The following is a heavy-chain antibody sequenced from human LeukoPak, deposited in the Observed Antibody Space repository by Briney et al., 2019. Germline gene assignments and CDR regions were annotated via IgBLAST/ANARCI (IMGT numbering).Heavy chain of an antibody. Sequence: SETLSLTCTVSGGSISSYYWSWIRQPPGKGLEWIGYIYYSGSTNYNPSLKSRVTISVDTSKNQFSLKLSSVTAADTAVYYCATYCSSTSCHNAFDIWGQGTMVTVSS. V-gene: IGHV4-59*08. J-gene: IGHJ3*02. CDR2: IYYSGST. CDR1: GGSISSYY. D-gene: IGHD2-2*01. CDR3: ATYCSSTSCHNAFDI.